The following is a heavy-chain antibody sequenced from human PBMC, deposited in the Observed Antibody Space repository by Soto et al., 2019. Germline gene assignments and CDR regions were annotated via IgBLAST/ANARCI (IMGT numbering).Heavy chain of an antibody. CDR1: GFTFSSYS. D-gene: IGHD5-12*01. CDR3: ARGGYSGYVRSYYFDY. J-gene: IGHJ4*02. V-gene: IGHV3-21*01. Sequence: EVQLVESGGGLVKPGGSLRLSCAASGFTFSSYSMNWVRQAPGKGLEWVSSISSISSYIYYADSVKGRFTISRDNVKNSLYLEMNSVRAEDTAVYYCARGGYSGYVRSYYFDYWGQGTLLTVSS. CDR2: ISSISSYI.